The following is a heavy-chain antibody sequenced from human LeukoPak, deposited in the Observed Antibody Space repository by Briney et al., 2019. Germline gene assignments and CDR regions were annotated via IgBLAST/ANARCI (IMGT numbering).Heavy chain of an antibody. V-gene: IGHV1-69*04. D-gene: IGHD6-19*01. CDR1: GGTFSSYA. CDR2: IVPILGIA. CDR3: ASLLAGRGDPFDY. Sequence: ASVKVSCKASGGTFSSYAISWVRQAPGQGLEWMGRIVPILGIANYAQKFQGRVTITADKSTSTAYMELSSLRSEDTAVYYCASLLAGRGDPFDYWGQGTLVTVSS. J-gene: IGHJ4*02.